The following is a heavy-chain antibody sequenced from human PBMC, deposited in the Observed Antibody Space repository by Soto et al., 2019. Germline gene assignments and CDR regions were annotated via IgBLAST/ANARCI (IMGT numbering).Heavy chain of an antibody. CDR3: ARVNYYASGSYYYYHMDV. D-gene: IGHD3-10*01. CDR2: ISAYNGNT. CDR1: GYTFTSYG. V-gene: IGHV1-18*01. Sequence: QVQLVQSGAEVKKPGASVKVSCKASGYTFTSYGISWVRQAPGQGLEWMGWISAYNGNTNYAQKLQGRVTMTTDTATSTADMERRSLRSDDTAVYYCARVNYYASGSYYYYHMDVWGQGTTVTVSS. J-gene: IGHJ6*02.